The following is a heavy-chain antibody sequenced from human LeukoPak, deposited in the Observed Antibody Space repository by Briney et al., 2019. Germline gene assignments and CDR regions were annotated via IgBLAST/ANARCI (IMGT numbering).Heavy chain of an antibody. V-gene: IGHV3-64*01. CDR3: ARFELRDYYYYMDV. D-gene: IGHD1-26*01. CDR2: ISSNGGST. J-gene: IGHJ6*03. CDR1: GFTFSSYA. Sequence: PGGSLRLSCAASGFTFSSYAMHWVRQAPGKGLEYVSAISSNGGSTYYANSVKGRFTISRDNSKNTLYLQMGSLRAEDMAVYYCARFELRDYYYYMDVWGKGTTVTISS.